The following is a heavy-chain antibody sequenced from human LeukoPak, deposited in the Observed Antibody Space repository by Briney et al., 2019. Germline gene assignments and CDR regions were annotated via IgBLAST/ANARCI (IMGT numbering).Heavy chain of an antibody. D-gene: IGHD6-13*01. Sequence: GGSLRLSCAASGFTFSSYSMNWVRQAPGKGLEWVSYISGSTSIIYYADSVKGRFTVSRDNAKNSLYLQMNSLRAEDTAVYYCARVGAAAGAYRGQNFDYWGQGTLVTVSS. V-gene: IGHV3-48*01. CDR1: GFTFSSYS. CDR2: ISGSTSII. CDR3: ARVGAAAGAYRGQNFDY. J-gene: IGHJ4*02.